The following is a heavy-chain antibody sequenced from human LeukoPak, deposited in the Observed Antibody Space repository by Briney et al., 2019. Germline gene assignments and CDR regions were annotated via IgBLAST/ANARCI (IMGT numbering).Heavy chain of an antibody. V-gene: IGHV1-8*03. J-gene: IGHJ4*02. CDR3: TRETSSRYFDY. CDR2: MNPNSGRT. CDR1: GYTFTSYG. Sequence: ASVKVSCKASGYTFTSYGISWVRQAPGQGLEWMGLMNPNSGRTGYAQNFQGRITITRNTSISTAYMELSSLRSEDTAVYYCTRETSSRYFDYWGQGTLVTVSS.